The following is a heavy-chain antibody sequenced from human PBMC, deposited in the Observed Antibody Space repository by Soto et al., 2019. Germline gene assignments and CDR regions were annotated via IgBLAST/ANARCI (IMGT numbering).Heavy chain of an antibody. V-gene: IGHV1-18*01. CDR1: GYTFTSYG. CDR2: ISAYNGNT. J-gene: IGHJ5*02. CDR3: ARVVGALGHWFDP. D-gene: IGHD1-26*01. Sequence: GXSVKVSCKASGYTFTSYGISWLRHSPGQGLEWMGRISAYNGNTNYAQKLQGRVTMTTDTSTSTAYMELRSLRSDDTAVYYCARVVGALGHWFDPWGQGTLVTVSS.